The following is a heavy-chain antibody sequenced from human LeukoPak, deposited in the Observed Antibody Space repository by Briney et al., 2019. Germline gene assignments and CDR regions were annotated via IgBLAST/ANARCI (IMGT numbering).Heavy chain of an antibody. CDR3: ARDRHYNMDV. J-gene: IGHJ6*02. V-gene: IGHV3-74*01. Sequence: GRSLRLSCAASGFTFSSYGMHWVRQAPGKGLVWVSRIKSDGISTTYADSVKGRFTISRDNAKNTLYLQMNSLRAEDTAVYYCARDRHYNMDVWGQGTTVTVSS. CDR1: GFTFSSYG. CDR2: IKSDGIST.